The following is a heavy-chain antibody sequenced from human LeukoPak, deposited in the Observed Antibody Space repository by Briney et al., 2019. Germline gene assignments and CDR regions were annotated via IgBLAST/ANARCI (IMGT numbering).Heavy chain of an antibody. J-gene: IGHJ4*02. CDR3: ARVRDYGDYYFDY. V-gene: IGHV3-23*01. CDR2: ISGTGGST. Sequence: GGSLRLSCAASGFTVSSNYMSWVRQAPGKGLEWVSAISGTGGSTYYADSVKGRFTISRDNSKYTLYLQMNSLTAEDTAVFYCARVRDYGDYYFDYWGQGTLVTVSS. D-gene: IGHD4-17*01. CDR1: GFTVSSNY.